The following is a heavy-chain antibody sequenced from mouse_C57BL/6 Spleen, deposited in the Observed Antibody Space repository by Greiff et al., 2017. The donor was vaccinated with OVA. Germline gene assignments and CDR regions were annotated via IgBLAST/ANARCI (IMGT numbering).Heavy chain of an antibody. Sequence: LVESGAELARPGASVKLSCKASGYTFTSYGISWVKQRTGQGLEWIGEIYPRSGNTYYNEKFKGKATLTADKSSSTAYMELRSLTSEDSAVYFCARRYDYDGGYAMDYWGQGTSVTVSS. J-gene: IGHJ4*01. CDR2: IYPRSGNT. CDR3: ARRYDYDGGYAMDY. CDR1: GYTFTSYG. D-gene: IGHD2-4*01. V-gene: IGHV1-81*01.